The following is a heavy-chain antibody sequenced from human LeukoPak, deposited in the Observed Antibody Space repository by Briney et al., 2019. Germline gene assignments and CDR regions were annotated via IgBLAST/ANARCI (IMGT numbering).Heavy chain of an antibody. CDR1: GFTFSSYA. CDR3: AKSAAIYVSYGLDV. J-gene: IGHJ6*02. CDR2: SRGSGGST. Sequence: GGSLRLSCAASGFTFSSYAMSWVRQTPGKGLEWVSASRGSGGSTYYADSVNGRFTISRDNSKNTLFLQMLSLRAQDTAPYYCAKSAAIYVSYGLDVWGQGTLVTVSS. D-gene: IGHD3-16*01. V-gene: IGHV3-23*01.